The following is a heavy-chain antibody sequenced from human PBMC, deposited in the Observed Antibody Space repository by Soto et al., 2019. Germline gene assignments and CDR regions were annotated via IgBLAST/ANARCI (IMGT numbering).Heavy chain of an antibody. Sequence: LGESLKISCQGSGYRFTSSWIGWVRQMPGKGLEWLGNVYPSDSDVRYSPSFEGRVTISADNSINTAYLHLLNLKASDTAIYYCTKGATSPSDSWGQGTRVTVSS. CDR2: VYPSDSDV. J-gene: IGHJ4*02. V-gene: IGHV5-51*01. CDR1: GYRFTSSW. CDR3: TKGATSPSDS. D-gene: IGHD3-16*01.